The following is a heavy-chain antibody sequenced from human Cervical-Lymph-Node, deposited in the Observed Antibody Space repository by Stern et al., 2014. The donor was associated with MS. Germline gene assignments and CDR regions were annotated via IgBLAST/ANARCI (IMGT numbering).Heavy chain of an antibody. Sequence: VQLVESGGGVVQPGRSLRLSCAASGFTFSSSGMHWVRQAPCKGLEWLAIIWYDGSNRYYADSVKGRFTISRDNSKNTLYLQMNSLRAEDTAVYYCAREGGNTAEYFQHWGQGTLVTVSS. D-gene: IGHD4-23*01. CDR1: GFTFSSSG. CDR3: AREGGNTAEYFQH. V-gene: IGHV3-33*01. J-gene: IGHJ1*01. CDR2: IWYDGSNR.